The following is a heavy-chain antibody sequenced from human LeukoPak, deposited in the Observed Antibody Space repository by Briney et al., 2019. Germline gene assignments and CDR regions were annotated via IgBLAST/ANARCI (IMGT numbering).Heavy chain of an antibody. CDR1: GFTFSSYG. CDR2: ISGSGGST. V-gene: IGHV3-23*01. D-gene: IGHD3-3*01. Sequence: GGSLRLSCAASGFTFSSYGMSWVRQAPGKGLEWVSAISGSGGSTYYADSVKGRFTVSRDNSKNTLYLQMNSLRAEDTAIYYCARDERLLSFLKWGQGTLVTVSS. CDR3: ARDERLLSFLK. J-gene: IGHJ4*02.